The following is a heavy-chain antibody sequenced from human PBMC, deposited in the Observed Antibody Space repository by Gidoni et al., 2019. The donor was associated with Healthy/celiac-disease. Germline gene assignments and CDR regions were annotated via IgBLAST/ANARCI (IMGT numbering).Heavy chain of an antibody. V-gene: IGHV3-74*01. CDR3: ARGGVITIFGVVIKDYYYYGMDV. D-gene: IGHD3-3*01. CDR1: GFTFSSYW. J-gene: IGHJ6*02. Sequence: EVQLVESGGGLVQPGGSLRLSCAASGFTFSSYWMHWVRQAPGKGLVWVSRINSDGSSTSYADSVKGRFTISRDNAKNTLYLQMNSLRAEDTAVYYCARGGVITIFGVVIKDYYYYGMDVWGQGTTVTVSS. CDR2: INSDGSST.